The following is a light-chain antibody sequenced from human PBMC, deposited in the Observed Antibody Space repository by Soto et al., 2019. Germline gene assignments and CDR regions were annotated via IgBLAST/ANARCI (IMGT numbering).Light chain of an antibody. CDR1: QDISYY. CDR3: QQYGRSRT. Sequence: DIQMTQSPSSLSASVGDRVTITCRANQDISYYLAWYQQKQGKVPKLLIYGASSRATGIPDRFSGSGSGTVFTLTISRLEPEDFAVYYCQQYGRSRTFGQGTKVDIK. V-gene: IGKV1-NL1*01. CDR2: GAS. J-gene: IGKJ1*01.